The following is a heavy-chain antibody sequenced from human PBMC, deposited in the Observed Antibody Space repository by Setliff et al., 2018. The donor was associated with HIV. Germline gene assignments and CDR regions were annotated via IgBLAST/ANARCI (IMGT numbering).Heavy chain of an antibody. CDR2: INHSGKT. CDR3: ARGFTIFGVGFSADPTGNWNSCS. V-gene: IGHV4-34*01. CDR1: GGSFSGFY. J-gene: IGHJ4*02. D-gene: IGHD3-3*01. Sequence: SETLSLTCAVYGGSFSGFYWSWIRQAPGKGLEWIGEINHSGKTNYNPSLKSRITLSVDTSENQFALKLASVTAADTAVYYCARGFTIFGVGFSADPTGNWNSCSWGQGTLVTVSS.